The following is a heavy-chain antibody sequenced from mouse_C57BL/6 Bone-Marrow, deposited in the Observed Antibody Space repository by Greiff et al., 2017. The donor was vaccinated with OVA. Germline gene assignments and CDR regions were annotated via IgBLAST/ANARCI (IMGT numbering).Heavy chain of an antibody. V-gene: IGHV1-62-2*01. CDR2: FYPGRGST. D-gene: IGHD1-1*01. CDR1: GYTFTEYT. J-gene: IGHJ2*01. CDR3: ASNAAPYYYGNSYLAY. Sequence: QVQLQQSGAELVKPGASVKLSCKASGYTFTEYTIHWVKQRSGQGLEWIGWFYPGRGSTKYNEKFKGKATLTADKSSSTVYMGLSRMTSEDSAVYVCASNAAPYYYGNSYLAYWGQGTPLTVSS.